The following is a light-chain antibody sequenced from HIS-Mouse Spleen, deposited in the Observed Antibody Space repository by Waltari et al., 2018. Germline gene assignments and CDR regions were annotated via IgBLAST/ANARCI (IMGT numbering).Light chain of an antibody. CDR3: NSRDSSGNHLV. CDR1: SLRSYY. CDR2: GKN. V-gene: IGLV3-19*01. J-gene: IGLJ2*01. Sequence: SSELTQDPAVSVALGQTVRITCQGDSLRSYYASRYQQNPGQAPVLVIYGKNNRPSGIPDRFSGSSSGNTASLTITGAQAEDEADYYCNSRDSSGNHLVFGGGTKLTVL.